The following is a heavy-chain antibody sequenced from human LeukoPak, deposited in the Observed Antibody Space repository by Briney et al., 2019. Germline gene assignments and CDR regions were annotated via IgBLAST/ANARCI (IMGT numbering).Heavy chain of an antibody. J-gene: IGHJ4*02. CDR1: GVSISSSSYY. Sequence: SETLSLTCTVSGVSISSSSYYWGWLRQPPGKGLEWIGSIYYSGSTYYNPSLKSRVTISVDTSKNQFSLKLSSVTAADTAVYYCAREYYYDSSGWDYWGQGTLVTVSS. CDR2: IYYSGST. CDR3: AREYYYDSSGWDY. D-gene: IGHD3-22*01. V-gene: IGHV4-39*07.